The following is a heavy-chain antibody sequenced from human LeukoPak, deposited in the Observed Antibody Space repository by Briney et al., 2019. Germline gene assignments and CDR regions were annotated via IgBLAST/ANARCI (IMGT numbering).Heavy chain of an antibody. D-gene: IGHD2-2*01. V-gene: IGHV3-30*02. J-gene: IGHJ5*01. CDR3: AKVWSTGWSNWFDS. CDR2: MRFGESDT. Sequence: GGSLRLSCAASGFTFSSYGMHWVRQVPGRGLEWVAFMRFGESDTYYRDSVRGRFTISRDNSKNTLYLQMNSLTTEDTAIYDCAKVWSTGWSNWFDSWGQGTLVTVSS. CDR1: GFTFSSYG.